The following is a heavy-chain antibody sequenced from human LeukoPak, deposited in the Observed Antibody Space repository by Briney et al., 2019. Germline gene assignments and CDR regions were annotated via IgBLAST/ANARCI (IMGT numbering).Heavy chain of an antibody. CDR3: TTLEPVEWYSSSWPPWEPFDY. CDR2: IRSKAYGGTT. J-gene: IGHJ4*02. V-gene: IGHV3-49*04. CDR1: GFTFGDYA. Sequence: PGGSLRLSCTASGFTFGDYAMSWVRQAPGKGLEWVGFIRSKAYGGTTEYAASVKGRFTISRDDSKSIAYLQMNSLKTEDTAVYYCTTLEPVEWYSSSWPPWEPFDYWGQGTLVTVSS. D-gene: IGHD6-13*01.